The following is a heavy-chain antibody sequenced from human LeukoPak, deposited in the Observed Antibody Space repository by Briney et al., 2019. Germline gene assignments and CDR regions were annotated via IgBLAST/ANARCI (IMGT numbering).Heavy chain of an antibody. Sequence: GGSLRLSCAASGFTFSSYEMNWVRQAPGKGLEWVSYITGSGTTKYYADSVQGRFTISRDNTKNSLYLQMNSLRAEDTAVYYCARGFSSGWFFDYWGQGTLVTVSS. D-gene: IGHD6-19*01. V-gene: IGHV3-48*03. CDR1: GFTFSSYE. CDR3: ARGFSSGWFFDY. CDR2: ITGSGTTK. J-gene: IGHJ4*02.